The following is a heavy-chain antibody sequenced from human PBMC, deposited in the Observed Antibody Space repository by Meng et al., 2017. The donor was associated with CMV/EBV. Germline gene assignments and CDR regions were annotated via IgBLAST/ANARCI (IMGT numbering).Heavy chain of an antibody. CDR1: GGTFSSYA. CDR2: IIPIFGTA. D-gene: IGHD6-6*01. J-gene: IGHJ4*02. Sequence: CKASGGTFSSYAISWVRQAPGQGLEWMGGIIPIFGTANYAQKFQGRVTITTDESTSTAYMELSSLRSEDTAVYYCARSLYSSSPHFDHWGQGTLVTVSS. V-gene: IGHV1-69*05. CDR3: ARSLYSSSPHFDH.